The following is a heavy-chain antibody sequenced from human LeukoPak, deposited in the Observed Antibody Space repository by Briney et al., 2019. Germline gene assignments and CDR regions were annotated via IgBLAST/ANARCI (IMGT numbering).Heavy chain of an antibody. V-gene: IGHV3-7*01. J-gene: IGHJ5*02. D-gene: IGHD2-21*02. CDR3: ARDRRFNVVVTSNWFDP. Sequence: GGSLRLSCAASGFTFSSYWMSWVRQAPGKGLEWVANIKQDGSEKYYVDSVKGQFTISRDNAKNSLYLQMNSLGAEDTAVYYCARDRRFNVVVTSNWFDPWGQGTLVTVSS. CDR2: IKQDGSEK. CDR1: GFTFSSYW.